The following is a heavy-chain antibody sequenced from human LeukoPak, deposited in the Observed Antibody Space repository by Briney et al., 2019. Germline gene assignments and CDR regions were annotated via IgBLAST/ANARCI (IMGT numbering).Heavy chain of an antibody. CDR2: IHYSGSS. CDR3: VRHISANTGYFDS. CDR1: DGSVSSGTYC. J-gene: IGHJ4*02. Sequence: PSETLSLTCTISDGSVSSGTYCWGWIRQSPGKGLEWIGSIHYSGSSYYNPSLKSRAAIFVDTSRDQVSMDLSYVTAADTALYYCVRHISANTGYFDSCGQGTLVTVSS. V-gene: IGHV4-39*01.